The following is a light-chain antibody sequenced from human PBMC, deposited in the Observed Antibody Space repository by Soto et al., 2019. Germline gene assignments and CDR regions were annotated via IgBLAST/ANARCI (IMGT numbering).Light chain of an antibody. Sequence: EIVMTQCPATLSVSRGERATLSCGASESVSSNLAWYQQKPGQAPRLLIYGAATRATGIPAKFSGSGSGTEFTLTISSLQSEDFAVYSCQQYNNWPWTFGQGTKVDIK. V-gene: IGKV3-15*01. CDR3: QQYNNWPWT. J-gene: IGKJ1*01. CDR2: GAA. CDR1: ESVSSN.